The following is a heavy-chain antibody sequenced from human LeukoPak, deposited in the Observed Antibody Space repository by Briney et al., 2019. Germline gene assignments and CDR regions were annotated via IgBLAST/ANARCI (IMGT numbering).Heavy chain of an antibody. D-gene: IGHD6-13*01. Sequence: SETLSLTCTVSGGSISSGGYYWSWIRQPPGKGLEWIGYIYHSGSTYYNPSLKSRVTISVDTSKNQFSLKLSSVTAADTAVYYCARGAAADTVNFDYWGQGTLVTVSS. CDR3: ARGAAADTVNFDY. V-gene: IGHV4-30-2*01. CDR2: IYHSGST. J-gene: IGHJ4*02. CDR1: GGSISSGGYY.